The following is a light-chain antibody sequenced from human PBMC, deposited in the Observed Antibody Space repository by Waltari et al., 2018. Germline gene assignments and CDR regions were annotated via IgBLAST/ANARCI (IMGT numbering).Light chain of an antibody. V-gene: IGLV2-11*01. CDR1: TSNVGRYNY. J-gene: IGLJ1*01. CDR3: CSYGGVYTFV. CDR2: DIF. Sequence: QSALTQPRSVSGSFGQAVTISCSGTTSNVGRYNYVSWFQKHPGKAPRLIMYDIFQRPSGVPDRVSGAKAGNTASLAISGLQAEDEGDYYCCSYGGVYTFVFGSGTEVTVL.